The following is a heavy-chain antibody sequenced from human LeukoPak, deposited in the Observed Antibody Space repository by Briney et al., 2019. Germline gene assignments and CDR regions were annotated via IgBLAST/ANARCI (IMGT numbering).Heavy chain of an antibody. D-gene: IGHD3-10*01. Sequence: GGSLRLSCAASGFTFSSYAMSWVRQAPGKGLEWVSAISGSGGSTYYADSVKGRFTISRDNSKNTLYLQMNSLRAEDTAVYYCAKEDRSSLLWFGDPAGYFDYWGQGTLVTVSS. J-gene: IGHJ4*02. CDR3: AKEDRSSLLWFGDPAGYFDY. V-gene: IGHV3-23*01. CDR1: GFTFSSYA. CDR2: ISGSGGST.